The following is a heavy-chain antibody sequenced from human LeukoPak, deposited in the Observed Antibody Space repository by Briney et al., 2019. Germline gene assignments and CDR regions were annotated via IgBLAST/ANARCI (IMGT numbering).Heavy chain of an antibody. J-gene: IGHJ6*02. Sequence: SVKVSCKASGGTFSSYAISWVRQAPGQGLEWMGGIIPIFGTANYAQKFQGRFTITADESTSTAYMELSSLKSEDTAVYYCARVTQRDSNLYGMDVWGQGTTVTVSS. CDR1: GGTFSSYA. CDR3: ARVTQRDSNLYGMDV. D-gene: IGHD4-11*01. CDR2: IIPIFGTA. V-gene: IGHV1-69*13.